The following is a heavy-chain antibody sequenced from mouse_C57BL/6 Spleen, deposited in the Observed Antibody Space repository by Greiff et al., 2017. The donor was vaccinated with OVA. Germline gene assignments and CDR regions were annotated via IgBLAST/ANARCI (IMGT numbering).Heavy chain of an antibody. CDR3: AREKGVWFFFDY. D-gene: IGHD2-10*02. CDR1: GYAFSSSW. CDR2: IYPGDGDT. J-gene: IGHJ2*01. V-gene: IGHV1-82*01. Sequence: QVQLKESGPELVKPGASVKISCKASGYAFSSSWMNWVKQRPGKGLEWIGRIYPGDGDTNYNGKFKGKATLTADKSSSTAYMQLSSLTSEDSAVYFCAREKGVWFFFDYWGQGTTLTVSS.